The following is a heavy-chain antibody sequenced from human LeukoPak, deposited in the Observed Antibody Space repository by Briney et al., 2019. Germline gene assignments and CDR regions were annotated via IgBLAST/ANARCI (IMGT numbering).Heavy chain of an antibody. J-gene: IGHJ4*02. V-gene: IGHV4-4*02. Sequence: SGTLSLTCAVSGGSISSSNWWSWVRQPPGKGLEWIGEMYPSGSTNYNPSLKSRVTISVDTSKNQFSLKLSSVTAADTAVYYCARGSRVTPYYFDYWGQGTLVTVSS. CDR2: MYPSGST. CDR1: GGSISSSNW. CDR3: ARGSRVTPYYFDY. D-gene: IGHD5-18*01.